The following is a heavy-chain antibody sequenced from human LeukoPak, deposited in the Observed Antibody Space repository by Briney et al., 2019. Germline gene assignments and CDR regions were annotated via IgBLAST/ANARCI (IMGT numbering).Heavy chain of an antibody. CDR3: ARSAIDAFDI. V-gene: IGHV4-59*08. Sequence: NPSETLSLTCTVSGGSISSYYWSWIRQPPGKGLECIGYIYNSGSTNYNPSLKSRVSISVDTSKYQFSLKLSSVTAADTAVYYCARSAIDAFDIWGQGTMVTVSS. CDR2: IYNSGST. CDR1: GGSISSYY. D-gene: IGHD6-25*01. J-gene: IGHJ3*02.